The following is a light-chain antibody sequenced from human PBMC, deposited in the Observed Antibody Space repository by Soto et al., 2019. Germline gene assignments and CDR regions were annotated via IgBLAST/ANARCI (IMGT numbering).Light chain of an antibody. J-gene: IGLJ1*01. CDR1: SSDVGGYNY. CDR2: DVT. CDR3: SSYTTSNTRQIV. Sequence: QRALNQPASGYGAPGQSISISCTGASSDVGGYNYVSWYQHHPGKAPKLIIYDVTNRPSGVSNPFSGSKSGNTASLTISGLQPEDEADYYCSSYTTSNTRQIVFGTGTKVTVL. V-gene: IGLV2-14*03.